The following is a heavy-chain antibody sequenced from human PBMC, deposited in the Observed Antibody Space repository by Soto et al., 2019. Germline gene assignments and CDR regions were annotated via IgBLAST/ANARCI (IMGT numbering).Heavy chain of an antibody. CDR2: IADNGDSR. D-gene: IGHD3-9*01. CDR1: GFSFRNFA. CDR3: AKMGEGDILPGYYQDWFDP. Sequence: GGSLRLSCAASGFSFRNFAMSWVRQAPGKGLEWVSTIADNGDSRHYADAVKGRLTISRDNSKNTLFLQMNSLRADDTATCFCAKMGEGDILPGYYQDWFDPWGQGTLVTVSS. J-gene: IGHJ5*02. V-gene: IGHV3-23*01.